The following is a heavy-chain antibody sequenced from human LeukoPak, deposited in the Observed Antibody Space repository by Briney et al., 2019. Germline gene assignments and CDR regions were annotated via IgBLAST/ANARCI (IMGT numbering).Heavy chain of an antibody. CDR3: AKDYYPHLTIPNSFAGEY. CDR2: IWSDGR. Sequence: GGSLRLSCTASGFTLSNYGIHWVRRAPGKGLEWVAVIWSDGRSADSVKGRFTISRDNSKNTVHLQMTGLRVEDTAVYYCAKDYYPHLTIPNSFAGEYWGQGTLVTDSS. J-gene: IGHJ4*02. D-gene: IGHD2/OR15-2a*01. V-gene: IGHV3-33*03. CDR1: GFTLSNYG.